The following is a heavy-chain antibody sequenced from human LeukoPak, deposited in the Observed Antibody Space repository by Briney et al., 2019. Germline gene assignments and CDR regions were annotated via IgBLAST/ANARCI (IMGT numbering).Heavy chain of an antibody. Sequence: GESLQISCKGSGYSFTSYWIGWVRQLPGKGQEWMGIIYPGDSDTRYSPSFQGQVTISADKSISTAYLQWSSLKASDTAMYYCARHLSGYDPAFDIWGQGTMVTVSS. V-gene: IGHV5-51*01. CDR2: IYPGDSDT. J-gene: IGHJ3*02. D-gene: IGHD5-12*01. CDR3: ARHLSGYDPAFDI. CDR1: GYSFTSYW.